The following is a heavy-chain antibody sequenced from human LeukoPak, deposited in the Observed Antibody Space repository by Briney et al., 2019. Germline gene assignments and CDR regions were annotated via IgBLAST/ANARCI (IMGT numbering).Heavy chain of an antibody. V-gene: IGHV4-59*08. Sequence: SETLSLTCTVSGGSISPYYWSWIRQTPGKGLEWIGYIYYSGSINYNPSLKSRVTMSLDTSKNQFSLRLRSVTAADTAVYYCARHFIGYSYGHFDYWGQGTLVTVSS. J-gene: IGHJ4*02. CDR3: ARHFIGYSYGHFDY. D-gene: IGHD3-10*01. CDR2: IYYSGSI. CDR1: GGSISPYY.